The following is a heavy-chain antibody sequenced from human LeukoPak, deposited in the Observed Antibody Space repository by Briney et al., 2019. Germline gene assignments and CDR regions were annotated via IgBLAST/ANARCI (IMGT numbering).Heavy chain of an antibody. CDR3: ARDYISSGWYVEYFQH. J-gene: IGHJ1*01. CDR2: IAFDDTDR. D-gene: IGHD6-19*01. CDR1: GFIFGDYA. Sequence: GGSLRLSCAASGFIFGDYAMHWVRQAPGKGLEWVAAIAFDDTDRYYIDSVKGRFTISRDDSKNTLYLQMNSLRAEDTAVYYCARDYISSGWYVEYFQHWGQGTLVTVSS. V-gene: IGHV3-30*04.